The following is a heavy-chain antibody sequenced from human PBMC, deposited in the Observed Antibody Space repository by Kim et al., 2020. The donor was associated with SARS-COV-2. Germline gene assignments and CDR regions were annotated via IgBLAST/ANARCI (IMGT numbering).Heavy chain of an antibody. CDR1: GGSISSYY. CDR3: ARAIPGIAAAARWFDP. Sequence: SETLSLTCTVSGGSISSYYWSWIRQPPGKGLEWIGDIYYSGSTNYNPSLKSRVTISVDTSKNQFSLKLSSVTAADTAVYYCARAIPGIAAAARWFDPWGQGTLVTVSS. V-gene: IGHV4-59*01. CDR2: IYYSGST. D-gene: IGHD6-13*01. J-gene: IGHJ5*02.